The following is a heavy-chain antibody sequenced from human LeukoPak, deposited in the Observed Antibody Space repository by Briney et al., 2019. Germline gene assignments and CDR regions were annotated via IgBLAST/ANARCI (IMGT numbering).Heavy chain of an antibody. Sequence: NPSETLSLTCTVSGGSISSYYWSWIRQPPGKGLEWIGYIYYSGSTNYNPSLKSRVTISVDTSKNQFSLKLSSVTAADTAVYYCARARGYSYGLCMDVWGQGTTVTVSS. CDR1: GGSISSYY. D-gene: IGHD5-18*01. CDR3: ARARGYSYGLCMDV. J-gene: IGHJ6*02. CDR2: IYYSGST. V-gene: IGHV4-59*12.